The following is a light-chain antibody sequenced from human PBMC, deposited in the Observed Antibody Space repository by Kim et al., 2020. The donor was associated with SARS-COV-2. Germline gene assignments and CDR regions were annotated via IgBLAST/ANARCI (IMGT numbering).Light chain of an antibody. CDR1: QAIRNE. V-gene: IGKV1-6*01. CDR3: LQDSRYPRT. J-gene: IGKJ1*01. Sequence: AIQMTQSPSSLSASTGDRVTITCRASQAIRNELGWYQQKPGKAPKVLIYAESTLQSGVSSRFSGSGSGTDFTLTISSLQPEDFATYYCLQDSRYPRTFGQGTKLEI. CDR2: AES.